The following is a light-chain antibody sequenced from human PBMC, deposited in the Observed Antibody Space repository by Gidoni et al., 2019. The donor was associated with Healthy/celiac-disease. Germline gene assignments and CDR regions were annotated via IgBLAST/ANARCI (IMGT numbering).Light chain of an antibody. J-gene: IGKJ1*01. CDR2: DAS. Sequence: DMQMTQSPSSLSASVGDRVTVTCRASQRISSYLNWYQQKPGKATKLLIYDASSLQSGVPSRFSGSGSGTDFTLTISSLQPEDFATYYCQQSYSTPTFGQGTKVEIK. CDR3: QQSYSTPT. CDR1: QRISSY. V-gene: IGKV1-39*01.